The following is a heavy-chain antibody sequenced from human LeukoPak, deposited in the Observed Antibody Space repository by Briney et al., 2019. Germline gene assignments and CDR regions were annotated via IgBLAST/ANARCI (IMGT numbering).Heavy chain of an antibody. CDR2: IKHDGSNE. CDR1: GFSLSSYW. Sequence: GGSLRLSCAASGFSLSSYWMSWVRQAPGKGLQWVANIKHDGSNEYYVDSVKGRFTISRDNAKNSVYLQMNSLRAEDTAVYYCARSIGLTGRGVDVWGQGTTVTVSS. CDR3: ARSIGLTGRGVDV. V-gene: IGHV3-7*01. J-gene: IGHJ6*02. D-gene: IGHD3-9*01.